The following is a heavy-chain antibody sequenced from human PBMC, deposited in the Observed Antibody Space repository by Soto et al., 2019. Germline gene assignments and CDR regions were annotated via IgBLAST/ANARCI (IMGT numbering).Heavy chain of an antibody. CDR1: SCSISSSNYY. CDR2: IFYSGSP. V-gene: IGHV4-39*01. Sequence: ASETLSLNCTILSCSISSSNYYWAWIRQPPGKGLEWIGSIFYSGSPYYNPSLKSRVTISVDTSKNQFSLKLSSVTAADTAVYYCARLADILTGYPLGYYGMDVWGQGTTVT. D-gene: IGHD3-9*01. J-gene: IGHJ6*02. CDR3: ARLADILTGYPLGYYGMDV.